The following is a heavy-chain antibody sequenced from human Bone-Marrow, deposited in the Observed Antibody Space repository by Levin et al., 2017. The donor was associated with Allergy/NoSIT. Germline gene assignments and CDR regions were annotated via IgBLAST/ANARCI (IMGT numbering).Heavy chain of an antibody. J-gene: IGHJ3*01. CDR1: GFKFDIYA. D-gene: IGHD2-2*03. V-gene: IGHV3-23*01. Sequence: GESLKISCVGTGFKFDIYAVSWVRQIPGKGLEWVSTIGGAGRRTFYEDSVKGRFTISRDNSKNTLYLQMNSLRAEDTAVYYCARDGFCNASKCHTGAFDVWGQGTMVTVSS. CDR3: ARDGFCNASKCHTGAFDV. CDR2: IGGAGRRT.